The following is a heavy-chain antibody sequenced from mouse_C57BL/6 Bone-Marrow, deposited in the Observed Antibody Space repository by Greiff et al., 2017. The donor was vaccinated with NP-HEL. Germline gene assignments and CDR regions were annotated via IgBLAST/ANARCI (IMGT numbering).Heavy chain of an antibody. CDR1: GYSFTGYY. V-gene: IGHV1-42*01. CDR3: ARMGLRVTTVHHYFDY. D-gene: IGHD1-1*01. Sequence: VQLQQSGPELVKPGASVKISCKASGYSFTGYYMNWVKQSPEKSLEWIGEINPSTGGTTYNQKFKAKATLTVDKSSSTAYMQLKSLTSEDSAVYYCARMGLRVTTVHHYFDYWGQGTTLTVSS. CDR2: INPSTGGT. J-gene: IGHJ2*01.